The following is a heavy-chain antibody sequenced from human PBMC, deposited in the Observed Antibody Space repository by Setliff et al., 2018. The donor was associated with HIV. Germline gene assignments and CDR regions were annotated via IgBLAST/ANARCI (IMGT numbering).Heavy chain of an antibody. CDR1: GNTFSSYG. CDR2: TTPLLGTT. D-gene: IGHD4-17*01. CDR3: AGLYGDKGGGY. Sequence: ASVKVSCKASGNTFSSYGITWVRQAPGQGLEWMGGTTPLLGTTNYAQKFQGRVTITTDEPTNAVYMELSGLRSEDTAVYYCAGLYGDKGGGYWGQGTLVTVSS. V-gene: IGHV1-69*05. J-gene: IGHJ4*02.